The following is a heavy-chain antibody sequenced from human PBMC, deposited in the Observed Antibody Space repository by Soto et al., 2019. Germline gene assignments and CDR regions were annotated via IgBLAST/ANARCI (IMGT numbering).Heavy chain of an antibody. J-gene: IGHJ6*02. D-gene: IGHD6-6*01. CDR1: GGTFSSYA. Sequence: ASVKVSCKASGGTFSSYAISWVRQAPGQGLEWMGGIIPIFGTANYAQKFQGRVTITADKSTSTAYMELSSLRSEDTAVYYCARGTTSIAALYYYYYGMDVWGQGTTVTVSS. CDR3: ARGTTSIAALYYYYYGMDV. CDR2: IIPIFGTA. V-gene: IGHV1-69*06.